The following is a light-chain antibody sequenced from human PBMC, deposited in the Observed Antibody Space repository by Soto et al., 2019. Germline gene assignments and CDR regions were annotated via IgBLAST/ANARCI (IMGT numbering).Light chain of an antibody. J-gene: IGLJ3*02. CDR3: SSFTTSSTLV. CDR1: SSDVGGFKY. CDR2: DVN. Sequence: QSALTQPASVSGSPGQSITISCTGTSSDVGGFKYVSWYQQHPGKAPKLILYDVNDRPSGISNRFSGSKSGNTASLTISGLQAEDEADYYCSSFTTSSTLVFGGGTKLTVL. V-gene: IGLV2-14*01.